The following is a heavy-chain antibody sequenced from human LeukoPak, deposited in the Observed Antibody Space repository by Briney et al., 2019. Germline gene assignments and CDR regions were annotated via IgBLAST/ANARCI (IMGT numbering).Heavy chain of an antibody. V-gene: IGHV3-53*01. CDR2: IYSDNT. D-gene: IGHD3-22*01. J-gene: IGHJ4*02. Sequence: PGGSLRLSCTVSGFTVSSNSMSWVRQAPGKGLEWVSFIYSDNTHYSDSVKGRFTISRDNSKNTLYLQMNSLRAEDTAVYYCATYNMGDYYDSSGYFGYWGQGTLVTVSS. CDR1: GFTVSSNS. CDR3: ATYNMGDYYDSSGYFGY.